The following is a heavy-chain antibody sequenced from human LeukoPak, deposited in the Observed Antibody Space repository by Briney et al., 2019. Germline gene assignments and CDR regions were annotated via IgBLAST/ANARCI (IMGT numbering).Heavy chain of an antibody. J-gene: IGHJ4*02. Sequence: GASVKVSCKASGGTFSSYAISWVRQAPGQGLEWMGGIIPIFGTANYAQKFQGRVTITTDESTSTAYMELSSLRSEDTAVYYCSGGITGTRFHYYFDYWGQGTLVTVSS. V-gene: IGHV1-69*05. CDR1: GGTFSSYA. CDR2: IIPIFGTA. D-gene: IGHD1-7*01. CDR3: SGGITGTRFHYYFDY.